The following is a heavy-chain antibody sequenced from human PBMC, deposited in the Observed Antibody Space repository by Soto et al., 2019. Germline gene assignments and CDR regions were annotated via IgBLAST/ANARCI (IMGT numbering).Heavy chain of an antibody. V-gene: IGHV3-53*01. J-gene: IGHJ1*01. D-gene: IGHD3-22*01. CDR2: IYRGGST. Sequence: EVQLVESGGGLIQPGGSLRLSCAASGFTVSTNYMSWVRQAPGKGLEWVSLIYRGGSTYYADSVKGRFTISRDNSKNTLYLQMNSLRAEDTAVYYCATGPYYYDYSVPPPGDWGQGTLVTVSS. CDR3: ATGPYYYDYSVPPPGD. CDR1: GFTVSTNY.